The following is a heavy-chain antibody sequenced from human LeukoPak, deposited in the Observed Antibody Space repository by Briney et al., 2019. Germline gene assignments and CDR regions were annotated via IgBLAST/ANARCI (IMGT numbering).Heavy chain of an antibody. J-gene: IGHJ4*02. V-gene: IGHV4-61*02. CDR3: ARGALVAGVSPLYN. CDR2: IYTSGST. CDR1: GGSISSGSYY. D-gene: IGHD2-15*01. Sequence: SETLSLTCTVSGGSISSGSYYWSWIRQPAGKGLEWIGRIYTSGSTNYNPSPKGRVTISVDTSKNQFSLKLSSVTAADTAVYYCARGALVAGVSPLYNWGQGTLVTVSS.